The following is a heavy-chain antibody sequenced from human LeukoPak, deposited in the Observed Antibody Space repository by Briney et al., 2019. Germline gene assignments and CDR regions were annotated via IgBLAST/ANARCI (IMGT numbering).Heavy chain of an antibody. CDR3: ARDALYEFGEFHFHY. Sequence: ASVKVYCKASGYTFTSYDMHWVSQAPGQRLEWMGWSNAGNGNTKYSQKFQGRVTITRDTSASTAYMELSSLRSEDTAVYYCARDALYEFGEFHFHYWGQGTLVTVSS. J-gene: IGHJ4*02. CDR2: SNAGNGNT. D-gene: IGHD3-10*01. CDR1: GYTFTSYD. V-gene: IGHV1-3*01.